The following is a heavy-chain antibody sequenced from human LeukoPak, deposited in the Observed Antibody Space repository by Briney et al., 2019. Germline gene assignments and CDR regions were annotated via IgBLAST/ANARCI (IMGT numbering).Heavy chain of an antibody. Sequence: ASVKVSCKASGNTFSGNYMHWVRQAPGQGLEWMGWINPNSGGTKYAQKFQGRVTMTRDTSISTAYMELSGLRSDDTAVYYCVRDYWNYGGYFDYWGQGTLVTVSS. D-gene: IGHD1-7*01. V-gene: IGHV1-2*02. CDR3: VRDYWNYGGYFDY. CDR2: INPNSGGT. J-gene: IGHJ4*02. CDR1: GNTFSGNY.